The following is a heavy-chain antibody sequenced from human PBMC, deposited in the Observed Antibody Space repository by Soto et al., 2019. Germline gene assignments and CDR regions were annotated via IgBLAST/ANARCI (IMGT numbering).Heavy chain of an antibody. J-gene: IGHJ6*02. Sequence: GGSLRLSCAASGFTFSSYWMHWVRQAPGKGLVWVSRINSDGSSTYYADSVKGRFTISRDNAKNTLYLQMNSLRAEDTAVYYCARAVWFGEKGYDYYGMDVWGQGTTVTVSS. V-gene: IGHV3-74*01. CDR2: INSDGSST. CDR3: ARAVWFGEKGYDYYGMDV. D-gene: IGHD3-10*01. CDR1: GFTFSSYW.